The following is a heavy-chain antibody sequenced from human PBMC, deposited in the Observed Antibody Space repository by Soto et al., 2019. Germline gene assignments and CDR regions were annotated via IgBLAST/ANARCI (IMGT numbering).Heavy chain of an antibody. J-gene: IGHJ6*02. CDR2: ISAYNGNT. CDR3: ARRVVGGGPGGYYGMDV. Sequence: GASVKVSCKASGYTFTSYGISWVRQAPGQGLEWMGWISAYNGNTNYAQKLQGRVTMTTDTSTSTAYMELRSLRSDDTAVYYCARRVVGGGPGGYYGMDVWGQGTTVTVSS. CDR1: GYTFTSYG. D-gene: IGHD2-15*01. V-gene: IGHV1-18*01.